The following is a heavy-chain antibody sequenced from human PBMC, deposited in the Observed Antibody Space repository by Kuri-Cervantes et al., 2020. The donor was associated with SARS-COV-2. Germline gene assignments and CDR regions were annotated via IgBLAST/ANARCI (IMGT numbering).Heavy chain of an antibody. CDR3: ARWAVPRLRFDP. Sequence: GSLRLSCTVSGGSISSYYWSWIRQPAGKGLEWIGRIYTSGSTNYNPSLKSRVTMSVDTSKNQFSLKLSSVTAADTAVYYCARWAVPRLRFDPWGQGTLVTVSS. CDR2: IYTSGST. J-gene: IGHJ5*02. CDR1: GGSISSYY. V-gene: IGHV4-4*07. D-gene: IGHD6-25*01.